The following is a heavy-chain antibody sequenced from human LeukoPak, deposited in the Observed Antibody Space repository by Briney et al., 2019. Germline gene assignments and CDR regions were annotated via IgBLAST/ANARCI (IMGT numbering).Heavy chain of an antibody. CDR3: ARDSGSYYDTSGYHP. V-gene: IGHV3-11*04. CDR2: IGNIGSTI. J-gene: IGHJ5*02. CDR1: GFTFSDYY. D-gene: IGHD3-22*01. Sequence: PGGSLRLSCAASGFTFSDYYMSWLRQAPGKGLEWLSYIGNIGSTIYYADSVQGRFTISRDNAKNSLYLQMNSLRAEDTAVYYCARDSGSYYDTSGYHPWGQGTLVTVSS.